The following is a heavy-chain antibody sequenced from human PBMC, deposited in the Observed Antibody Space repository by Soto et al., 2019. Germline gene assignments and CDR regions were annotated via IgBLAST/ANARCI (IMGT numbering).Heavy chain of an antibody. CDR1: ASSVSANRAA. CDR2: TYYRSRWYN. J-gene: IGHJ4*02. Sequence: LSLTCAISASSVSANRAAWNWISQSPSRGLEWLGRTYYRSRWYNDYAVSVKSRITVTPDTSKNQFSLHLNSVTPEDTAVYYXAREFPYYVSSDSYLHYWGQGALVTVSS. V-gene: IGHV6-1*01. D-gene: IGHD3-16*01. CDR3: AREFPYYVSSDSYLHY.